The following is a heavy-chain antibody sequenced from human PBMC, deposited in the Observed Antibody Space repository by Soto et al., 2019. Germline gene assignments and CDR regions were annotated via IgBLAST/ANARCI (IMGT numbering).Heavy chain of an antibody. V-gene: IGHV3-9*01. CDR3: AKDIPYGDYGDY. CDR2: ISWNSGSI. J-gene: IGHJ4*02. D-gene: IGHD4-17*01. Sequence: SLKISCAASGFTFDDYAMHWVRQAPGKGLEWVSGISWNSGSIGYADSVKGRFTISRDNAKNSLYLQMNSLRAEDTALYYCAKDIPYGDYGDYWGQGTLVTVSS. CDR1: GFTFDDYA.